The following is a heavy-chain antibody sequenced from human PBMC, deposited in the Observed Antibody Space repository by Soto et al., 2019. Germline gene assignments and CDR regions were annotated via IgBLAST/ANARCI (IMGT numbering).Heavy chain of an antibody. D-gene: IGHD3-3*01. CDR1: GGSISSYY. CDR2: IYYSGST. J-gene: IGHJ6*03. V-gene: IGHV4-59*01. Sequence: SETLSLTCTVSGGSISSYYWSWIRQPPGKGLEWIGYIYYSGSTNYNPSLKSRVTISVDTSKNQFSLKLSSVTAADTAVYYCARAEYYDFWSGYPRYYYYYMDVWGKGTTVTVSS. CDR3: ARAEYYDFWSGYPRYYYYYMDV.